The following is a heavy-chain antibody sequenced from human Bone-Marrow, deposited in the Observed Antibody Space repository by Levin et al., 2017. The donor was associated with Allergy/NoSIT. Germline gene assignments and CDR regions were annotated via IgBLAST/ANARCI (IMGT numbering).Heavy chain of an antibody. D-gene: IGHD3-10*02. CDR1: GFTFSDYY. Sequence: GESLKISCAASGFTFSDYYIDWVRQAPGKGLEWVGRSRNKANSYVTEYAASVKGRFTISRDESKEALYRQMNSLKTEDTAIYYCTSLLIIFGDVIPWGQGPLVTVSS. V-gene: IGHV3-72*01. CDR3: TSLLIIFGDVIP. J-gene: IGHJ5*02. CDR2: SRNKANSYVT.